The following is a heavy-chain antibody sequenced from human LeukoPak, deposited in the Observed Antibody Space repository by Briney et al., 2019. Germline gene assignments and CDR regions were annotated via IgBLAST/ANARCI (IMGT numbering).Heavy chain of an antibody. V-gene: IGHV4-39*07. CDR3: ARDRVGQQLVGRKNNYYYMDV. J-gene: IGHJ6*03. CDR2: IYYSGST. CDR1: GGSISSSYSY. Sequence: SETLSLTCTVSGGSISSSYSYWGWIRQPPGKWLEWIGNIYYSGSTYYNPSLKSRVTISGDTSKNQFSLKLRSVTAADTAVYYCARDRVGQQLVGRKNNYYYMDVWGKGTTVTISS. D-gene: IGHD6-13*01.